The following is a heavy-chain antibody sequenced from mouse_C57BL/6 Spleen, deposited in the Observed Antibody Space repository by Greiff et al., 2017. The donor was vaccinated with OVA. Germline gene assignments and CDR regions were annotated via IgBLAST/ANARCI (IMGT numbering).Heavy chain of an antibody. D-gene: IGHD2-4*01. CDR3: ARYGPLRRYFDV. V-gene: IGHV1-81*01. Sequence: VQLQQSGAELARPGASVKLSCKASGYTFTSYGISWVKQRTGQGLEWIGEIYPRSGNTYYNEKFKGKATLTADKSSSTAYMELRSLTSEDSAVYVCARYGPLRRYFDVWGTGTTVTVSS. CDR1: GYTFTSYG. CDR2: IYPRSGNT. J-gene: IGHJ1*03.